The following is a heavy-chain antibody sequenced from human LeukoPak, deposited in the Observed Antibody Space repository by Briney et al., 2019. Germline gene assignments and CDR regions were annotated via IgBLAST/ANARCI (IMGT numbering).Heavy chain of an antibody. CDR2: TYYRSKWFN. J-gene: IGHJ4*02. Sequence: QTLSLTCVISGDGVSTNNAAAWNWFRQSPSRGLEWLGRTYYRSKWFNEYAISVKSRMLINADTSRNQFSLQLNSVTPEDTAMYYCARGTRNAFDSWGQGTLVTVSS. CDR1: GDGVSTNNAAA. V-gene: IGHV6-1*01. CDR3: ARGTRNAFDS. D-gene: IGHD2-2*01.